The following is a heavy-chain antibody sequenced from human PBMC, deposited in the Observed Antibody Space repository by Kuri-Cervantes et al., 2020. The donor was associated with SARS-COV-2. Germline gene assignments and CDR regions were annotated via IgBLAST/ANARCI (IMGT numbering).Heavy chain of an antibody. CDR2: ISAYNGNT. CDR3: ARVLICGGSCYAFDI. CDR1: GYTFTSYY. V-gene: IGHV1-18*04. D-gene: IGHD2-15*01. Sequence: ASVKVSCKASGYTFTSYYMHWVRQAPGQGLEWMGWISAYNGNTNYAQKLQGRVTMTTDTSTSTAYMELRSLRSDDTAVYYCARVLICGGSCYAFDIWGQGTMVTVSS. J-gene: IGHJ3*02.